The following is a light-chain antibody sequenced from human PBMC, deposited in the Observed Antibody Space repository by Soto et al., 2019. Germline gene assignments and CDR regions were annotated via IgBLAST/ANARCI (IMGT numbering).Light chain of an antibody. CDR1: SSDVGGYNY. J-gene: IGLJ1*01. Sequence: QSALTQPASVSGSPGQSITISCTGTSSDVGGYNYVSWYQQHPGKAPKLMIYDVSNRPSGVSNRFSGSKSGNTASLTISGLQAEDYSDYYCSSYTSISTLYVFGTGTKGT. V-gene: IGLV2-14*01. CDR2: DVS. CDR3: SSYTSISTLYV.